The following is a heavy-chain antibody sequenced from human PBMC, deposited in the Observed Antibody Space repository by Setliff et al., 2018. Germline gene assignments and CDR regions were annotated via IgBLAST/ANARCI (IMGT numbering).Heavy chain of an antibody. CDR1: GRSFSGYY. D-gene: IGHD2-15*01. Sequence: LSLTCAVYGRSFSGYYWSWIRQPPGKGLEWIGEINHSGSTNYNQSLKSRVTLSVDTSKNQFSLQLTSVTAADTAIYYCARGGGSVLPNYYYFNYMDVWGKGTTVTVSS. J-gene: IGHJ6*03. CDR2: INHSGST. V-gene: IGHV4-34*01. CDR3: ARGGGSVLPNYYYFNYMDV.